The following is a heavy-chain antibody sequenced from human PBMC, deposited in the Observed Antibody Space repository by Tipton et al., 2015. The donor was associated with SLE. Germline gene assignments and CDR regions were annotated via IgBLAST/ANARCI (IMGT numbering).Heavy chain of an antibody. CDR2: IYYSGST. CDR1: GGSISSHY. CDR3: AIMPYSSGWTAAAYFQY. J-gene: IGHJ1*01. V-gene: IGHV4-59*11. D-gene: IGHD6-19*01. Sequence: TLSLTCTVSGGSISSHYWSWIRQPPGKGLEWIGYIYYSGSTNYNPSLKSRVTISVDTSKNQFSLKLSSVTAADTAVYYCAIMPYSSGWTAAAYFQYWSQGTLVTVSS.